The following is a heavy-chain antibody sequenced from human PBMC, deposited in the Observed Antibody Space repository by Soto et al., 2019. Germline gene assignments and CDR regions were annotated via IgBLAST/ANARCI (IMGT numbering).Heavy chain of an antibody. CDR3: ARVNYNDSSGYPDYFDY. Sequence: GGSLRLSCAASGFTFSSYSMNWVRQAPGKGLEWVSSISRSSSYIYYADSMKGRFTISRDNAKNSMYLQMNSLRAEDTAVYYCARVNYNDSSGYPDYFDYWGQGTLVTVSS. CDR2: ISRSSSYI. D-gene: IGHD3-22*01. V-gene: IGHV3-21*01. J-gene: IGHJ4*02. CDR1: GFTFSSYS.